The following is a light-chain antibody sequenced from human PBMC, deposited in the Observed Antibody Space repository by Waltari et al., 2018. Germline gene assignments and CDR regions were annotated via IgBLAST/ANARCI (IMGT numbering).Light chain of an antibody. Sequence: EIVLTQSPGTASLSPGERVTLSSRASQSVGSSSLAWYQQKPGQAPRLVIYRASRSATGNPDMFSGSGSGTDFSLNISRLEPEDCAVYYCQQNGTLPATFGQGTKVEIK. CDR2: RAS. CDR1: QSVGSSS. J-gene: IGKJ1*01. V-gene: IGKV3-20*01. CDR3: QQNGTLPAT.